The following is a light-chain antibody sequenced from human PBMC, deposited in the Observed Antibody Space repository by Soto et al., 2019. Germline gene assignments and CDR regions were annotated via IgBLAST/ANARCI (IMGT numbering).Light chain of an antibody. CDR3: QQYNNWPPWT. CDR2: GAS. Sequence: EIVMTQSPATLSVSPGERATLSCRASQSVSSNLDWYQQKPGQAPRLLIYGASTRATGIPARFSGSGSGTKFTLTISSLQSEDFAVYDCQQYNNWPPWTCGQGTKVEIK. J-gene: IGKJ1*01. V-gene: IGKV3-15*01. CDR1: QSVSSN.